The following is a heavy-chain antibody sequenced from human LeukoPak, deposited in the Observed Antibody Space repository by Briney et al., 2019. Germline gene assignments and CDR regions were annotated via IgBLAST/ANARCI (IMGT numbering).Heavy chain of an antibody. CDR3: ARHPGRRAAAGRPFDY. D-gene: IGHD6-13*01. CDR1: GGSISSGGYY. J-gene: IGHJ4*02. Sequence: PSETLSLTCTVSGGSISSGGYYWSWIRQHPGKGLEWIGYIYYSGSTYYNPSLKSRVTISVDTSKNQFSLKLSSVTAADTAVYYCARHPGRRAAAGRPFDYWGQGTLVTVSS. CDR2: IYYSGST. V-gene: IGHV4-31*03.